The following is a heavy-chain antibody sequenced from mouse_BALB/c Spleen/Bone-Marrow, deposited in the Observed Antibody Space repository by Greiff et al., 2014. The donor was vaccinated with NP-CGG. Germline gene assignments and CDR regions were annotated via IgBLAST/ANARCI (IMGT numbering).Heavy chain of an antibody. CDR2: IYPANGDT. Sequence: EVQLQQSGAELVKPGASVKLSCTASGFNIKDTYMHWVKQRPEQDLEWIGRIYPANGDTKYDPKFQGKATITADTSSNTAYLQLSSLTSEDTAVYYCARYGNGLMDYWGQGTSVTVSS. V-gene: IGHV14-3*02. CDR3: ARYGNGLMDY. CDR1: GFNIKDTY. J-gene: IGHJ4*01. D-gene: IGHD2-1*01.